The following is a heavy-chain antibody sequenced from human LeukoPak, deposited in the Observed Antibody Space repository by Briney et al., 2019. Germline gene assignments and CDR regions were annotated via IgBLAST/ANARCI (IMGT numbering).Heavy chain of an antibody. CDR2: IYYRVTS. V-gene: IGHV4-59*01. D-gene: IGHD3-10*01. CDR3: ARAVGGDGSGSL. CDR1: GGSISSYY. J-gene: IGHJ4*02. Sequence: SETLSLTCTVSGGSISSYYWSCIRQRPGKGQEWIGYIYYRVTSDYNPSLKSRVTMSVDMSTRQISLKLSSVTAADTAVYYCARAVGGDGSGSLWGPGTLVTVSS.